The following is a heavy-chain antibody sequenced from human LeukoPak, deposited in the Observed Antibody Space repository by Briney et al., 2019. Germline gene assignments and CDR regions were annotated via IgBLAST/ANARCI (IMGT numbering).Heavy chain of an antibody. CDR1: GGSMSGYY. J-gene: IGHJ4*02. CDR2: VHDSGTT. Sequence: SETLSLTCTVSGGSMSGYYWSWIRQPPGKGLEWIGYVHDSGTTNYNPSLKSRVTMSVVTSKSQFSLRLSPVTAADTAVYYCARLLDKNWDFDYWGQGILVTVSS. V-gene: IGHV4-59*08. CDR3: ARLLDKNWDFDY. D-gene: IGHD7-27*01.